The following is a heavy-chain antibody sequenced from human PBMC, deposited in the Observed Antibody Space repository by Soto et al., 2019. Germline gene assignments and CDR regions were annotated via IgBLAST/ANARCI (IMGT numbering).Heavy chain of an antibody. V-gene: IGHV4-61*01. CDR2: IYYSGST. J-gene: IGHJ4*02. CDR1: GGSVSSGSYY. D-gene: IGHD2-2*01. CDR3: ARTGYCISTSCYAVIY. Sequence: PSETLSLTCTVSGGSVSSGSYYWSWIRQPPGKGLEWIGYIYYSGSTNYNPSLKSRVTISVDTSKNQFSLKLSSVTAADTAVYYCARTGYCISTSCYAVIYWGQGTLVTVSS.